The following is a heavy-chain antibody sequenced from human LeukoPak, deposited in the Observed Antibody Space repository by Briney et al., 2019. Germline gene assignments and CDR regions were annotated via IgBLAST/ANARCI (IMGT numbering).Heavy chain of an antibody. CDR1: GDSVSSISAA. D-gene: IGHD3-10*01. CDR2: TYYRSKWYN. V-gene: IGHV6-1*01. Sequence: SQTLSLTCAISGDSVSSISAAWNWIRQSPSRGLEWLGRTYYRSKWYNDYAVSAKSRITINADTSQNQISLKLNSVTPEDTAVYYCARDQSGGYHYMDVWGKGTTVTVSS. CDR3: ARDQSGGYHYMDV. J-gene: IGHJ6*03.